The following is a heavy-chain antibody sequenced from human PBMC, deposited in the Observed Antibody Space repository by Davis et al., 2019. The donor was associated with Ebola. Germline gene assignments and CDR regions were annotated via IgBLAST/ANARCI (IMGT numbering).Heavy chain of an antibody. CDR3: ARCIRDTIFGEEYGMDV. CDR2: IVVGSGNT. J-gene: IGHJ6*04. Sequence: SVKVSCKASGFSFPRSAMQWVRQARGQRLEWIGWIVVGSGNTNYAQKFQERVTITRDMSTSTAYMELRSLRSDDTAVYYCARCIRDTIFGEEYGMDVWGKGKTVTVSS. V-gene: IGHV1-58*02. CDR1: GFSFPRSA. D-gene: IGHD3-3*01.